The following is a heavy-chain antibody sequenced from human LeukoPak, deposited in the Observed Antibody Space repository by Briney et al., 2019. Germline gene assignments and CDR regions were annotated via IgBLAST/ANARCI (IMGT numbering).Heavy chain of an antibody. CDR3: VRVQTGGAFDI. J-gene: IGHJ3*02. Sequence: GGSLRLSCASSTFTLSTYAMSWVRQAPGKGLEWVARSRNKANSYTTDFAATVKGRFTISRDESKNSLFLQMNSLRTEDTAVYYCVRVQTGGAFDIWGQGTMVTVSS. CDR1: TFTLSTYA. V-gene: IGHV3-72*01. D-gene: IGHD7-27*01. CDR2: SRNKANSYTT.